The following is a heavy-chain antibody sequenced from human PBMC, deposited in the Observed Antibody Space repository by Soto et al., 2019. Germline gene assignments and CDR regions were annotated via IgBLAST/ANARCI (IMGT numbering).Heavy chain of an antibody. V-gene: IGHV4-4*07. CDR1: GGSINNYY. J-gene: IGHJ5*02. D-gene: IGHD2-15*01. CDR3: VRDIGGSGWIAP. Sequence: QVQVQESGPGLVKPSETLSLTCTVSGGSINNYYCSWIRQAAGKGLEWIGRIYSSGTTNYNPSLKSRVTMSVDMSKSQFSLTLRSVTAADTAVYYCVRDIGGSGWIAPWGQGTLVSVSS. CDR2: IYSSGTT.